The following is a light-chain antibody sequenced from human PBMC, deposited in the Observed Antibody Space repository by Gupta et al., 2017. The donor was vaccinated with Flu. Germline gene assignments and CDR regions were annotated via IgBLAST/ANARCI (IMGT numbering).Light chain of an antibody. Sequence: ETVMTQSPATVSVSPGERATLSCRASQSVSNNLAWYQQKPGQAPRLLIYGASTRTTAFPARFSGSGSGTEFTLTISSLQSEDFAVYYCQQYNDWPLTFGGGTKVGIK. CDR2: GAS. V-gene: IGKV3-15*01. CDR3: QQYNDWPLT. CDR1: QSVSNN. J-gene: IGKJ4*01.